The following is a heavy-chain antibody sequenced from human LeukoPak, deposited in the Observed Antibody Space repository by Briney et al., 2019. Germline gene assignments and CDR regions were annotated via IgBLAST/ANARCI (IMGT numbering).Heavy chain of an antibody. Sequence: GGSLRLSCAASGFTVSSYGMTWVRQAPGKGLEWVSAFSATDGSAQYAESVKGRFTISRDNSKNSLYLQMNSLRDEDTAVYYCAKARMGAAGTGAFAVWGQGTMVTVS. CDR3: AKARMGAAGTGAFAV. CDR2: FSATDGSA. V-gene: IGHV3-23*01. J-gene: IGHJ3*01. D-gene: IGHD6-13*01. CDR1: GFTVSSYG.